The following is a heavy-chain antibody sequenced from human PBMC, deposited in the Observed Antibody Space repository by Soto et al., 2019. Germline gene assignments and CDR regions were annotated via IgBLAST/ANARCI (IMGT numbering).Heavy chain of an antibody. CDR3: ARAGTDYYGSGSYHAAFDI. D-gene: IGHD3-10*01. Sequence: GGSLRLSCAASGFTFSSYWMHWVRQAPGKGLVWVSRINSDGSSTSYADSVKGRFTISRDNAKNTLYLQMNSLRAEDTAVYYCARAGTDYYGSGSYHAAFDIWGQGTMVTVSS. V-gene: IGHV3-74*01. CDR1: GFTFSSYW. CDR2: INSDGSST. J-gene: IGHJ3*02.